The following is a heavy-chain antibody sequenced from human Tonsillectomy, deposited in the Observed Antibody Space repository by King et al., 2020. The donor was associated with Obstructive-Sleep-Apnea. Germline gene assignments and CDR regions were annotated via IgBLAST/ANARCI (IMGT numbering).Heavy chain of an antibody. V-gene: IGHV3-30*18. Sequence: QLVQSGGGVVQPGRSLRLSCAASGFTFSSYGMHWVRQAPGKGLEWVAVISYDGSNKYYADSVKGRFTISRDNSKNTLYLQMNSLRAEDTAVYYCAKDRGYSGYEVVYYYYYGMDVWGQGTTVTVSS. CDR2: ISYDGSNK. CDR1: GFTFSSYG. CDR3: AKDRGYSGYEVVYYYYYGMDV. D-gene: IGHD5-12*01. J-gene: IGHJ6*02.